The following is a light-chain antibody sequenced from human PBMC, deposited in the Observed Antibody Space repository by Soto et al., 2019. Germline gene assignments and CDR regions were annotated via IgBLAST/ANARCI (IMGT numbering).Light chain of an antibody. J-gene: IGKJ1*01. CDR2: AAS. CDR1: QNIRNF. V-gene: IGKV1-39*01. Sequence: DIQMTQSPSSLSASVGDRVSIACRASQNIRNFINWYQQKPGEAPKVLIYAASILQSGVPSRFSGSGSGTDFTLTISSLQPGDLATYYCQQSYTTPWTFGQGTKVEVK. CDR3: QQSYTTPWT.